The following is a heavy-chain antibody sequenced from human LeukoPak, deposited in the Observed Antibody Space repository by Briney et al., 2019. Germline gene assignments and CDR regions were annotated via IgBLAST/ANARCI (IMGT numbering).Heavy chain of an antibody. CDR3: ARPTSSGSINS. J-gene: IGHJ4*02. CDR2: ITGSGVTT. D-gene: IGHD6-19*01. V-gene: IGHV3-48*01. Sequence: GGSLRLSCAASGFTFNDYDMHWVRQAPGKGLEWVSFITGSGVTTSYADSVRGRFTISKDSAKHSLFLQMNSLRAEDTAVYYCARPTSSGSINSWGQGTLVTVSS. CDR1: GFTFNDYD.